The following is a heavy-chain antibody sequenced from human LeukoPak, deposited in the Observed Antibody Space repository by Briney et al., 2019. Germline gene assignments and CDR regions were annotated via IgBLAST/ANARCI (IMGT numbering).Heavy chain of an antibody. J-gene: IGHJ4*02. D-gene: IGHD2-15*01. CDR3: ARGVCSGGSCYRRGIISDY. V-gene: IGHV1-8*01. Sequence: ASVKVSCKASGYTFTSYDINWVRQATGQGLEWMGWMNPNSGNTGYAQKFQGRVTMTRNTSISTAYMELSSLRSEDTAVYYCARGVCSGGSCYRRGIISDYWGQGTLVTVSS. CDR1: GYTFTSYD. CDR2: MNPNSGNT.